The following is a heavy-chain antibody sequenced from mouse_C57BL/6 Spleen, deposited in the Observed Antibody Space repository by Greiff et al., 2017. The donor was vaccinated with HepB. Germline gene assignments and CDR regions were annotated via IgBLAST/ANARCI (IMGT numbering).Heavy chain of an antibody. D-gene: IGHD4-1*01. CDR3: ARCFSGTWDFDY. J-gene: IGHJ2*01. Sequence: QVQLQQSDAELVKPGASVKISCKASGYTFTDHTIHWMKQRPEQGLEWIGYIYARDGSTEYNEKFKGKATLTADKSSSTAYMQLISLTSEDSAVYFCARCFSGTWDFDYWGQGTTLTVSS. CDR1: GYTFTDHT. V-gene: IGHV1-78*01. CDR2: IYARDGST.